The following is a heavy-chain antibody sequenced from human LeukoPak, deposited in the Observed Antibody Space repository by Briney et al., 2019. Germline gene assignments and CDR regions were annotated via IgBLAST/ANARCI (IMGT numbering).Heavy chain of an antibody. J-gene: IGHJ4*02. V-gene: IGHV1-8*02. CDR2: MNPNSGNT. CDR1: GYTFTNYD. D-gene: IGHD3-22*01. CDR3: ARGRGYYDSSGYYSHPSFDY. Sequence: ASVKVSCKASGYTFTNYDINWVRQATGQGLEWMGWMNPNSGNTGYAQKFQGRVTITRNTSISTAYMELSSLRSEDTAVYYCARGRGYYDSSGYYSHPSFDYWGQGTLVTVSS.